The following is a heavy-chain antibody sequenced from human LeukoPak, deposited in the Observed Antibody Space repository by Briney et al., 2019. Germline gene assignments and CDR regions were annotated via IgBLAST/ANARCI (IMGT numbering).Heavy chain of an antibody. CDR1: GFTFSGHY. V-gene: IGHV3-11*06. CDR2: ISNNNRYT. D-gene: IGHD7-27*01. CDR3: AREPTGDLDY. J-gene: IGHJ4*02. Sequence: GGSLRLSCATSGFTFSGHYMAWIRQAPGKGLEWISYISNNNRYTNYADSVKGRFTISRDNAKNSLYLQMDSLRAEDTAVYYCAREPTGDLDYWGQGTLVTVSS.